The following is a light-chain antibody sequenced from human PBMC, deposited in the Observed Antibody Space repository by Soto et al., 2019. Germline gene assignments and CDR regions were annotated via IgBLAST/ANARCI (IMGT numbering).Light chain of an antibody. CDR3: QQSFVTPRT. CDR1: QTLKSY. V-gene: IGKV1-39*01. J-gene: IGKJ1*01. CDR2: DAT. Sequence: DIQMTQSPSSLSASVGDRVTITCRASQTLKSYLNWYHHKPGKAPNLLIHDATTLHTGVPSRFSGSGSGTDFTLTISSLQPEDFATYYCQQSFVTPRTFGQGTKVDIK.